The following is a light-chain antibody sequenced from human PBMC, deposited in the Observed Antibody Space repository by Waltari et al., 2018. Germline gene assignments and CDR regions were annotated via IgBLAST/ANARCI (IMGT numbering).Light chain of an antibody. V-gene: IGLV1-47*01. Sequence: QSVLTQPPSASGTPGQRVTISCSGSNSNIGNNYVSWYQQLPGTAPKLLIYRDDQRPSWVPDRCSGSKSGTSASLAISGLRSEDEADYYCAAWDGSLSGVFGAGTKLTVL. CDR1: NSNIGNNY. J-gene: IGLJ3*02. CDR2: RDD. CDR3: AAWDGSLSGV.